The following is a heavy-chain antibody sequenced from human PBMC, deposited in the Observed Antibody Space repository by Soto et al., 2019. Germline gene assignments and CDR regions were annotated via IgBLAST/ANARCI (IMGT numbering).Heavy chain of an antibody. J-gene: IGHJ6*02. D-gene: IGHD2-15*01. Sequence: QVQLVQSRSEVKKPGSSVRVSCRASEGTFNSHVVSWVRQAPGQGLQWMGGLLPLFGTTNYAHQLEGRVTITADSSTATSFLELSGLTPGDTAVYYCARGGTLYESSQKYYQYGLDVWGQGTTVIVSS. CDR1: EGTFNSHV. V-gene: IGHV1-69*01. CDR2: LLPLFGTT. CDR3: ARGGTLYESSQKYYQYGLDV.